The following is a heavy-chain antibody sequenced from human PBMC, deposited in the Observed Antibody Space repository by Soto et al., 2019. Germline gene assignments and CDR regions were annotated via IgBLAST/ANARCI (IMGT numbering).Heavy chain of an antibody. J-gene: IGHJ4*02. CDR2: INPNSGDT. CDR1: GYTFTGYY. V-gene: IGHV1-2*02. Sequence: QVQLVQSGAEVKKPGASVKVSCKASGYTFTGYYIHWVRQAPGQGLEWMALINPNSGDTNYAQKFQGRVTLTRDTSINTVYMEVTSLRFDDTAVYYCAVAGLLFEYWGQGTLVTVFS. CDR3: AVAGLLFEY. D-gene: IGHD6-19*01.